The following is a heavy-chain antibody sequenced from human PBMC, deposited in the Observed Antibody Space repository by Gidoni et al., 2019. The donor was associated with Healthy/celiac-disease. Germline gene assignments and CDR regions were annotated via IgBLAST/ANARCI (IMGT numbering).Heavy chain of an antibody. J-gene: IGHJ5*02. CDR1: GYTFTGYY. CDR2: INPNSGGT. D-gene: IGHD2-2*02. Sequence: QVQLVQSGAEVKKPGASVKVSCKASGYTFTGYYMHWVRQAPGQGLEWMGWINPNSGGTNYAQKFQGWVTMTRDTSISTAYRELSRLRSDDTAVYYCARGGNSYCSSTSCYSWFDPWGQGTLVTVSS. CDR3: ARGGNSYCSSTSCYSWFDP. V-gene: IGHV1-2*04.